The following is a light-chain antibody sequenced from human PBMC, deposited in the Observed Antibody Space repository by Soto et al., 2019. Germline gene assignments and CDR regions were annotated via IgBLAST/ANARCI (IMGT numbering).Light chain of an antibody. CDR2: AAS. Sequence: IQLTQSPSFLSPSIGESVTITCRASQVISTSLAWYQVKPGKAPKLLIYAASTLESGVPSRFSATVSGTEFSLTITSLQPEDFETDYCQQLLDSPITFGQGTRLEIK. J-gene: IGKJ5*01. CDR1: QVISTS. V-gene: IGKV1-9*01. CDR3: QQLLDSPIT.